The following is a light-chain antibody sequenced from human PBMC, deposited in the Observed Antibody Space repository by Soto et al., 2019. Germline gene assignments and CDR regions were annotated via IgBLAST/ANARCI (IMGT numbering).Light chain of an antibody. V-gene: IGKV3-15*01. J-gene: IGKJ4*01. CDR1: PSVTNF. CDR2: DAS. CDR3: QQYHNWPLT. Sequence: EIVLTQSPATLSLSPGERATLSCRASPSVTNFLAWYQQKPGQAPRLLIYDASTRATGIPARFSGSGSGTEFTLTISSLQSEDFAVYYCQQYHNWPLTFGGGTKVDIK.